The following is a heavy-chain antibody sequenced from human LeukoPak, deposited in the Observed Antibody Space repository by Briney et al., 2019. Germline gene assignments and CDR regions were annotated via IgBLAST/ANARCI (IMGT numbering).Heavy chain of an antibody. J-gene: IGHJ4*02. CDR2: ISGSGGST. V-gene: IGHV3-23*01. CDR1: GFTFSSYA. D-gene: IGHD2-2*01. CDR3: AKDSCGSTTCYWDY. Sequence: GGSLRLSCAASGFTFSSYAMSWVRQAPGKGLEWVSAISGSGGSTYYADSVKGRFTISRDNSKNTLYLQMNSLRAEDTAAYYCAKDSCGSTTCYWDYWGQGTLVTVSS.